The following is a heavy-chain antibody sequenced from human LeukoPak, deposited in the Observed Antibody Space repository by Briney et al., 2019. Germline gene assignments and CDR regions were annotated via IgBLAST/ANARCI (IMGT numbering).Heavy chain of an antibody. J-gene: IGHJ4*02. D-gene: IGHD6-19*01. CDR1: GGSISSSSYY. V-gene: IGHV4-39*01. Sequence: PSETLSLTCTVSGGSISSSSYYWGWIRQPPGKGLEWIGHIYYSGSTYYNPSLKSRVTISVDTSKNQFSLKLSSVTAADTAMYYCARPSYSSGWYEFSYWGQGTLVTVSS. CDR2: IYYSGST. CDR3: ARPSYSSGWYEFSY.